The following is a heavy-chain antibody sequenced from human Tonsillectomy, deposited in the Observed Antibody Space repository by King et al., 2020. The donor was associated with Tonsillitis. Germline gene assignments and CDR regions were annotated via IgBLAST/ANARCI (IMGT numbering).Heavy chain of an antibody. D-gene: IGHD3-3*01. CDR2: INHSGST. Sequence: VQLQQLGAGLLKPSETLSLTCAVYGGSFSGYYWSWIRQPPGKGLEWVGEINHSGSTNFNPSLKSRVTISLDTSKNQFSLKLSSVTAADTAVYYCARGKLQLKNYDFWSGRLYGMDVWGQGTTVSVSS. J-gene: IGHJ6*02. CDR1: GGSFSGYY. CDR3: ARGKLQLKNYDFWSGRLYGMDV. V-gene: IGHV4-34*01.